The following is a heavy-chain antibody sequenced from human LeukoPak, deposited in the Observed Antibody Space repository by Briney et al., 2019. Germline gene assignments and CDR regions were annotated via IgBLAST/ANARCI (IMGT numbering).Heavy chain of an antibody. CDR3: AKAGRGYSYGYCDY. V-gene: IGHV3-23*01. J-gene: IGHJ4*02. CDR1: GFTFSSYA. Sequence: GALRLSCAASGFTFSSYAMSWVRQAPGKGLEWVSAISGSGGSTYYADSVKGRSTISRDNSKNTLYLQMNSLRAEDTAVYYCAKAGRGYSYGYCDYWGQGTLVTVSS. CDR2: ISGSGGST. D-gene: IGHD5-18*01.